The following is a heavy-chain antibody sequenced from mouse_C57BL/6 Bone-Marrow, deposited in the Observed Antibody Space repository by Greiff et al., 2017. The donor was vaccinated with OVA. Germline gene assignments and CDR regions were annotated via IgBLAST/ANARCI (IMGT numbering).Heavy chain of an antibody. V-gene: IGHV1-81*01. CDR1: GYTFTSYG. J-gene: IGHJ4*01. Sequence: VKVVESGAELARPGASVKLSCKASGYTFTSYGISWVKQRTGQGLEWIGEIYPRSGNTYYNEKFKGKATLTADKSSSTAYMELRSLTSEDSAVYFCARPIYYDYPFYYAMDYWGQGTSVTVSS. CDR3: ARPIYYDYPFYYAMDY. D-gene: IGHD2-4*01. CDR2: IYPRSGNT.